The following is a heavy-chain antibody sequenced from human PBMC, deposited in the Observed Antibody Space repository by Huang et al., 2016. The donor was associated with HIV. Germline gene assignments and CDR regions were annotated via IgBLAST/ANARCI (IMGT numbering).Heavy chain of an antibody. D-gene: IGHD1-7*01. CDR2: TYYSGST. V-gene: IGHV4-59*01. CDR1: GGSISSFY. CDR3: ARGGDVITGTPVAFDI. J-gene: IGHJ3*02. Sequence: QVQLQQSGPGLVKVSETLSLICSVSGGSISSFYWNWIRQSPGKGLEWIGFTYYSGSTNYSPSLKSRVTISVDTSKNQCSLNLRSVTAADTAVYYCARGGDVITGTPVAFDIWGQGTLVTVSS.